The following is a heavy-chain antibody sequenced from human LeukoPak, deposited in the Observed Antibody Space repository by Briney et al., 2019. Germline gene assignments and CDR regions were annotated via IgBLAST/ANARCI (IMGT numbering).Heavy chain of an antibody. CDR1: GFTFSSYA. CDR2: ISYDGSNK. J-gene: IGHJ4*02. Sequence: GRSLRLSCAASGFTFSSYAMHWVRQAPGKGLEWVAVISYDGSNKYYADSVKGRFTISRDNSKNTLYLQMNSLRAEDTAVYYCARDSLAAAGTSYFDYWGQGTLVTVSS. D-gene: IGHD6-13*01. V-gene: IGHV3-30-3*01. CDR3: ARDSLAAAGTSYFDY.